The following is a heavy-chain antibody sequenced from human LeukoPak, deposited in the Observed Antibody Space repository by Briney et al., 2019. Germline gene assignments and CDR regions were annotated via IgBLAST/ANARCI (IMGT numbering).Heavy chain of an antibody. J-gene: IGHJ4*02. Sequence: EASVKLSCKASGGTFSSYAISWVRQAPGQGLEWMGGIIPIFGTANYAQKFQGRVTITADESTSTAYMELSSLRSEDTAVYYCARVAGTMVFDYWGQGTQVTVSS. CDR2: IIPIFGTA. CDR3: ARVAGTMVFDY. CDR1: GGTFSSYA. D-gene: IGHD6-19*01. V-gene: IGHV1-69*13.